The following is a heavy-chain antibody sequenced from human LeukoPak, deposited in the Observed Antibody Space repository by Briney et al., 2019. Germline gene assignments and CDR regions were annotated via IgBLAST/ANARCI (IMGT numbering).Heavy chain of an antibody. J-gene: IGHJ5*02. CDR3: AKAYYYGSGELNWFDP. V-gene: IGHV3-23*01. D-gene: IGHD3-10*01. CDR2: ISGSGGST. CDR1: GFTFSSYA. Sequence: PGGSLRLSCAASGFTFSSYAMSWVRQAPGKGLEWVSAISGSGGSTYYADSVKGWFTISRDNSKNTLYLQMNSLRAEDTAVYYCAKAYYYGSGELNWFDPWGQGTLVTVSS.